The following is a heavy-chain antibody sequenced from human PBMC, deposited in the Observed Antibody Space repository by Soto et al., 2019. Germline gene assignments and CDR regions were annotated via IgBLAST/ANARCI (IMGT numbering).Heavy chain of an antibody. D-gene: IGHD2-2*01. J-gene: IGHJ6*02. CDR2: IYSGGST. CDR1: GGFVDSDTHS. Sequence: ETLSLTCTVSGGFVDSDTHSWSWIRQTPGKRLEWIGFIYSGGSTKNPSLRSRVTMSVDTSKDQFSLKLRSVIVADTAVYHCARFVRSCSATTCSTRADVWGQGITVTVS. V-gene: IGHV4-61*01. CDR3: ARFVRSCSATTCSTRADV.